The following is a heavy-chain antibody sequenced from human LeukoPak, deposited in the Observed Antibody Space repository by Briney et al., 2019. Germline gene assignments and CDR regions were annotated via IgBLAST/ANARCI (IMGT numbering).Heavy chain of an antibody. CDR2: IYYSGST. D-gene: IGHD4-17*01. CDR1: GGSISSYY. J-gene: IGHJ5*02. V-gene: IGHV4-59*08. Sequence: PSETLSLTCTVSGGSISSYYWSWIRQPPGKGLEWIGYIYYSGSTNYNPSLKSRVTISVDTSKNQFSLKLSSVTAADTAVYYCARRTVTTGGLNPWGQGTLVTVSS. CDR3: ARRTVTTGGLNP.